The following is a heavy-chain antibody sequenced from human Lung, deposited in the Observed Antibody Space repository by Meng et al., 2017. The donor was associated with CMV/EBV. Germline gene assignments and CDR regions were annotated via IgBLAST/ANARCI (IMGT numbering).Heavy chain of an antibody. V-gene: IGHV4-4*02. CDR3: LRRSGGSV. CDR2: IPHRGSS. CDR1: GYSITNLNW. D-gene: IGHD3-10*01. J-gene: IGHJ1*01. Sequence: VQWRESGPALLKPVETRPRTCAVSGYSITNLNWWAWVRQPPGKVLEWIGEIPHRGSSAYNPSLKSRVSMSIDKSKNQFSLKLTSVTAADTAVYHCLRRSGGSVWGQGTLVTVSS.